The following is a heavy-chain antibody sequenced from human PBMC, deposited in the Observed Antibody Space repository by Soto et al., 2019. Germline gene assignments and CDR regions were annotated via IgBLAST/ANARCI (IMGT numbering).Heavy chain of an antibody. D-gene: IGHD5-12*01. Sequence: SETLSLTCTVSGGSISSYYWSWMRQPPGKGLEWIGYIYYSGSTNYNPSLKSRVTISVDTSENQFSLKLSSVTAADTAVYYCARADIVATMAFDPWGQGTLVTVSS. CDR2: IYYSGST. V-gene: IGHV4-59*01. CDR1: GGSISSYY. J-gene: IGHJ5*02. CDR3: ARADIVATMAFDP.